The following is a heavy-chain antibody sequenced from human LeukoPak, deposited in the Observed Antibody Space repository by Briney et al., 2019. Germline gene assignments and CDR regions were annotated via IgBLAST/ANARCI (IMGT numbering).Heavy chain of an antibody. CDR1: GFTVSSNY. CDR2: IYSGGST. J-gene: IGHJ4*02. Sequence: QPGGSLRLSCAASGFTVSSNYMGRVRQAPGKGLEWVSVIYSGGSTYYADSVKGRFTISRDNSKNTLYLQMNSLRAEDTAVYYCATIRNYYDSSGFDYWGQGTLVTVSS. D-gene: IGHD3-22*01. CDR3: ATIRNYYDSSGFDY. V-gene: IGHV3-66*02.